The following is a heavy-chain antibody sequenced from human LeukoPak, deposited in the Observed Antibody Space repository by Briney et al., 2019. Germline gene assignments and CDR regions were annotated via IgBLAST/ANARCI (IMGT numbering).Heavy chain of an antibody. Sequence: SQTLSLTCSVSGGSISSGSYYWSWIRQPAGKGLEWIGRIYTSGSTNYNPSLKSRVTISVDTSKNQFSLKLSSVTAADTAVYYCARSGGGMRPEFDPWGQGTLVSLSS. CDR2: IYTSGST. D-gene: IGHD1-14*01. CDR1: GGSISSGSYY. CDR3: ARSGGGMRPEFDP. V-gene: IGHV4-61*02. J-gene: IGHJ5*02.